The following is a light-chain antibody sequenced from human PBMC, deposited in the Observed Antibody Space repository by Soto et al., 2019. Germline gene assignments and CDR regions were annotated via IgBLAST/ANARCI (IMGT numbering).Light chain of an antibody. J-gene: IGKJ3*01. V-gene: IGKV3-20*01. CDR3: QQYGSSPLT. CDR1: QSVSSSY. CDR2: GAS. Sequence: EIVLTQSPGTLSLSPGERATLSCRASQSVSSSYLAWYQQKPGQAPRLLIYGASSRATGIPDRFSGSGSGTDFTLTISRLEPEDFAVYYCQQYGSSPLTFGPGNKVHIK.